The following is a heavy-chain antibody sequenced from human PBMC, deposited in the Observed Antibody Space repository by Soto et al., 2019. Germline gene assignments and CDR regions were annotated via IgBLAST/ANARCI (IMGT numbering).Heavy chain of an antibody. CDR1: GASVSSSNYY. V-gene: IGHV4-39*01. CDR2: IYYSGTT. CDR3: ARHPGIAADSDY. D-gene: IGHD6-13*01. Sequence: PSETLSLTCTVSGASVSSSNYYWGWIRQPPGKGLEWIGSIYYSGTTYYKSSLKSRVTISVDTSKNRFSLKLSSVTAADTAVYYCARHPGIAADSDYWGQGTLVTVSS. J-gene: IGHJ4*02.